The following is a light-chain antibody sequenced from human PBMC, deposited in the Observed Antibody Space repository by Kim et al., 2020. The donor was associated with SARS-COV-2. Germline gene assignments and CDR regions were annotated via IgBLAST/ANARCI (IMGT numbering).Light chain of an antibody. CDR2: EAS. Sequence: DIQMTQSPSSVSASVGDRVTITCRASQDISSWLGWYQQKPGKAPKVLIYEASNLQSGVPSRFSGSGSGTDFTLTINSLQPEDFATYDCQQTHSFPLTVGGGTKLEI. CDR3: QQTHSFPLT. V-gene: IGKV1D-12*01. CDR1: QDISSW. J-gene: IGKJ4*02.